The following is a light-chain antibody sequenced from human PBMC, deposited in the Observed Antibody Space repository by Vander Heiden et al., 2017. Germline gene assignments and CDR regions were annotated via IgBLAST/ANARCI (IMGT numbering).Light chain of an antibody. CDR2: WAS. V-gene: IGKV4-1*01. J-gene: IGKJ1*01. CDR3: QQYYSTPGT. Sequence: DNVMTQPPDSLAVSLGERATINCKSSQSVLYSSNNKNYLAWYQQKPGQPPKLLIYWASTRESGVPDRFSGSGSGTDFTLTISSLQAEDVAVYYCQQYYSTPGTFGQGTKVEIK. CDR1: QSVLYSSNNKNY.